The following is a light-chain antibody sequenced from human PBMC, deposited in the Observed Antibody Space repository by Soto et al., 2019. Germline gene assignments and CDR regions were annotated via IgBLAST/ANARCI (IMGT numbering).Light chain of an antibody. CDR3: QQYNNWPPWT. J-gene: IGKJ1*01. CDR2: VAS. Sequence: EIVMTQSPATLSVSPGERATLSCRAIQIFSSNLAWYQQQPGQAPRLLIYVASNRATGSAARFSGSGSGTEFTLTISSLQSEDFAVYYCQQYNNWPPWTFGQGTKVDIK. CDR1: QIFSSN. V-gene: IGKV3-15*01.